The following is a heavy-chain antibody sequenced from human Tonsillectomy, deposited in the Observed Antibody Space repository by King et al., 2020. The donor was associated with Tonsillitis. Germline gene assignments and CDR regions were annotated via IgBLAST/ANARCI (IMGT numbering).Heavy chain of an antibody. CDR2: INHSGST. Sequence: VQLQQWGAGLLKPSETLSLTCAVYGGSFSGYYWSWIRQPPGKGLEWIGEINHSGSTNYNPSLKSRVTISVDTSNNQFSLMLSSVTAADTAVYYCARGGRYYYDSSGYYGNWYFDLWGRGTLVTVSS. D-gene: IGHD3-22*01. CDR1: GGSFSGYY. CDR3: ARGGRYYYDSSGYYGNWYFDL. J-gene: IGHJ2*01. V-gene: IGHV4-34*01.